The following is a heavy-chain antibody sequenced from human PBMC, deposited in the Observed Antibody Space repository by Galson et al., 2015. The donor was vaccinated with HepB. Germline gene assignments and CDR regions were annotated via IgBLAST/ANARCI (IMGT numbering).Heavy chain of an antibody. Sequence: SLRLSCAASGFTFSSYSMNWVRQAPGKGLEWVSSISSSSSYIYYADSVKGRFTISRDDAKNSLYLQMNSLRAEDTAVYYCARGYSSSWDNYGMDVWGQGTTVTVSS. CDR1: GFTFSSYS. D-gene: IGHD6-13*01. V-gene: IGHV3-21*01. CDR2: ISSSSSYI. J-gene: IGHJ6*02. CDR3: ARGYSSSWDNYGMDV.